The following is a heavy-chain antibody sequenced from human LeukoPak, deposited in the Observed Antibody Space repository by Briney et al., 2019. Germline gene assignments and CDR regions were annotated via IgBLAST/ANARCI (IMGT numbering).Heavy chain of an antibody. CDR2: ICTSGST. V-gene: IGHV4-4*07. CDR1: GGSISSYC. D-gene: IGHD6-19*01. J-gene: IGHJ4*02. Sequence: SETLSLTCTVSGGSISSYCWSCIRQPAGKGLEWIGRICTSGSTNYNPSLKSRVAMSVDTSKNQFSLKLSSVTAADTAVYYCAEGGQWLRVWGQGTLVTVSS. CDR3: AEGGQWLRV.